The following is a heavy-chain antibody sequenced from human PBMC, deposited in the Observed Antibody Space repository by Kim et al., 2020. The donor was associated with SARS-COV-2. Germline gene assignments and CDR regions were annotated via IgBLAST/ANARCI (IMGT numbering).Heavy chain of an antibody. CDR2: FSGSGGYT. CDR3: AKGRASSSYNCDY. Sequence: GGSLRLSCAASGFTFSSYAMSWVRQAPGKGLEWVSGFSGSGGYTYYADSVKGRFTISRDNSKNTLYLQMNSLRAEDTAVYYCAKGRASSSYNCDYWGQGTLVTVSS. CDR1: GFTFSSYA. V-gene: IGHV3-23*01. J-gene: IGHJ4*02. D-gene: IGHD3-10*01.